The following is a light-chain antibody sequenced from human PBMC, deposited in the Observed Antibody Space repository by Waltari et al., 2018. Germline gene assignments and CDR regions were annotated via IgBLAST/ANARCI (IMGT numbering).Light chain of an antibody. CDR3: CSYAGNTVWV. J-gene: IGLJ3*02. CDR1: TSTFGSYAL. Sequence: QCALTQPASVSGSPGQSITISCTGTTSTFGSYALVSWYQQHPDKAPKLMVYEGTKRPPGISTRFSGAKSGNTASLTISGLQAEDEADYYCCSYAGNTVWVFGGGTKLTVL. CDR2: EGT. V-gene: IGLV2-23*01.